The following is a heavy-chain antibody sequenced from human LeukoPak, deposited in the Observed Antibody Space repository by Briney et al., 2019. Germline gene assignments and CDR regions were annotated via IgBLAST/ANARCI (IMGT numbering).Heavy chain of an antibody. Sequence: SETLSLTCTVSGGSISSYYWSWIRQPPGKGLEWIGYIYYSGSTNYNPSPKSRVTISVDTSKNQFSLKLSSVTAADTAVYYCARESAAPARRSYYYYGMDVWGQGTTVTVSS. CDR2: IYYSGST. V-gene: IGHV4-59*01. CDR1: GGSISSYY. D-gene: IGHD2-2*01. J-gene: IGHJ6*02. CDR3: ARESAAPARRSYYYYGMDV.